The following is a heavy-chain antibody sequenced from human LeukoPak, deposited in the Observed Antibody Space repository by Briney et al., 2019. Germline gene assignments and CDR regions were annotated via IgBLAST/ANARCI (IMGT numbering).Heavy chain of an antibody. D-gene: IGHD3-22*01. CDR2: ISSSSSYI. CDR3: ARSMIVVSVPDY. V-gene: IGHV3-21*01. Sequence: PGGSLRLSCAASGFTFSSYSMNWVRQAPGKGLEWVSSISSSSSYIYYADSVKGRFTISRDSAKNSLYLQMNSLRAEDTAVYYCARSMIVVSVPDYWGQGTLVTVSS. CDR1: GFTFSSYS. J-gene: IGHJ4*02.